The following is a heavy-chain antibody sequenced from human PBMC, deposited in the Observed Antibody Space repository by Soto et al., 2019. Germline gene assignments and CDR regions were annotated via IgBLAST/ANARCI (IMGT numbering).Heavy chain of an antibody. V-gene: IGHV4-30-4*01. J-gene: IGHJ4*02. D-gene: IGHD2-2*01. CDR2: IFYSGST. CDR1: GGSISSGDYY. Sequence: QVQLQESGPGLVKPSQTLSLTCTVSGGSISSGDYYWSWIRQPPGKGLEWIGYIFYSGSTYYNPSLKRRVTISLDTSKSQFSLKLTSVTAADTAVYYCARVTVVPAARLYYFDYWGQGTLVTVSS. CDR3: ARVTVVPAARLYYFDY.